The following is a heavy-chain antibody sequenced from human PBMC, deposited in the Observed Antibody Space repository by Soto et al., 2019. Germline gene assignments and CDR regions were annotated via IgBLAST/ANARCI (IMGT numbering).Heavy chain of an antibody. Sequence: GASVKVCCKASGYNFTGYYIRWVRQAHGQRLEWMGWVNAGNVNRKYSQKGEGRVSTIRGTSARTAYMERSNLRSEDTAVYYCAGGVLPAASYFDYGAQGTMVTFSS. CDR3: AGGVLPAASYFDY. D-gene: IGHD2-2*01. V-gene: IGHV1-3*01. CDR2: VNAGNVNR. J-gene: IGHJ4*02. CDR1: GYNFTGYY.